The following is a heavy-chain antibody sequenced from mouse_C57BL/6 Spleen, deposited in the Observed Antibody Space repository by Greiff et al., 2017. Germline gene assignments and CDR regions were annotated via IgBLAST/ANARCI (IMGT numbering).Heavy chain of an antibody. Sequence: QVQLKESGPGLVQPSQSLSITCTVSGFSFTSYGVHWVRQSPGKGLEWLGVIWSGGSTDYNAAFISRLSISKDNSKSQVFFKMNSLQADDTAIYYCARDGAYGYVWFAYWGQGTLVTVSA. V-gene: IGHV2-2*01. J-gene: IGHJ3*01. D-gene: IGHD2-2*01. CDR1: GFSFTSYG. CDR3: ARDGAYGYVWFAY. CDR2: IWSGGST.